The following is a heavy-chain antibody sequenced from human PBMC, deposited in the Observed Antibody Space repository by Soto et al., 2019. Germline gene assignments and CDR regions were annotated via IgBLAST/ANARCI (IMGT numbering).Heavy chain of an antibody. CDR3: SRGSFGYYGP. V-gene: IGHV3-49*04. CDR1: GFRFSEHA. CDR2: IRNTPYGGTT. D-gene: IGHD2-2*03. Sequence: DVQLVESGGGLVAPGRSLRLSCNCSGFRFSEHAMTWVRQAPGKGLEWVGFIRNTPYGGTTDYAASVRGRFTISRDASASIAYLQMNSLKTEDSGLYYCSRGSFGYYGPGGPGTLVTVSA. J-gene: IGHJ5*02.